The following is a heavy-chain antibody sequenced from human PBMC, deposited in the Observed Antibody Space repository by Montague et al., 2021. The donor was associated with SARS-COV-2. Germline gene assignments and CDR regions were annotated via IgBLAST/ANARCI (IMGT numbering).Heavy chain of an antibody. CDR2: LYYRGNA. Sequence: SETLSLTCSFSGTTRKNNYYWGWIRQPPGKGLEWVGSLYYRGNAXXSPSLRSRVTISVDTSRSQFSLQLTSVTVADTAIYYCARGIDFGLVASRSHYFDTWGQGTLVSVSS. CDR1: GTTRKNNYY. J-gene: IGHJ4*02. D-gene: IGHD3-3*01. V-gene: IGHV4-39*01. CDR3: ARGIDFGLVASRSHYFDT.